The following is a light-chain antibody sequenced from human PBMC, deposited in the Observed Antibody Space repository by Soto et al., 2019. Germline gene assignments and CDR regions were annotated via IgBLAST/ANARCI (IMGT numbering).Light chain of an antibody. CDR2: GTS. V-gene: IGKV3D-15*02. Sequence: EIVMTQSPATLSLSPGERATLSCRASQSLSSNLAWHQQKPGQAPRLLIYGTSTRATGIPVRFSGSGSGTDFTLTISSLQPEDFAVYFCHQDFNLPWTFGQGTKVDIK. CDR3: HQDFNLPWT. CDR1: QSLSSN. J-gene: IGKJ1*01.